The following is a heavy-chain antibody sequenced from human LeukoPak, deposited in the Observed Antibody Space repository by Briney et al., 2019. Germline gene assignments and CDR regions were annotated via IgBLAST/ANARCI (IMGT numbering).Heavy chain of an antibody. V-gene: IGHV3-7*01. D-gene: IGHD3-3*01. Sequence: PGGSLRLSCAASGFTFSRYWMSWVRQTPGKGLEWVANIKEDGSEKYYVDSVKGRFTIFRDNAKNSLYLQMNSLRAEDTAVYYCAREDYDFWTGYFRFRGATRFDPWGQGTLVTVSS. CDR1: GFTFSRYW. CDR3: AREDYDFWTGYFRFRGATRFDP. CDR2: IKEDGSEK. J-gene: IGHJ5*02.